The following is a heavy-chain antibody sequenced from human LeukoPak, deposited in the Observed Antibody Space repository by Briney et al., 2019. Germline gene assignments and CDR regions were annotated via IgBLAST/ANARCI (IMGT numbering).Heavy chain of an antibody. CDR1: GFTFSSYG. V-gene: IGHV3-30*18. Sequence: GRSLRLSCAASGFTFSSYGMHWVRQAPGKGLEWVAVISYDGSNKYYADSVKGRFTISRDNSKNTLYLQMNSLRAEDTAVYYCAKDPAEWFPSIAVAGLFDYWGQGTLATVSS. CDR2: ISYDGSNK. CDR3: AKDPAEWFPSIAVAGLFDY. J-gene: IGHJ4*02. D-gene: IGHD6-19*01.